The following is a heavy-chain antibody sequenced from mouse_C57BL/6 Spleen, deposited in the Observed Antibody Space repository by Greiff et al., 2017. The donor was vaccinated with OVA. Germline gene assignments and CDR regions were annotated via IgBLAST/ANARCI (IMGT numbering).Heavy chain of an antibody. CDR1: GYTFTSYW. Sequence: VQLQQSGTVLARPGASVKMSCKTSGYTFTSYWMHWVKQRPGQGLEWIGAIYPGNSDTSYNQKFKGKAKLTAVTSASTAYMELSSLTTEDSAVDYCTTGKANYFDYWGQGTTLTVSS. V-gene: IGHV1-5*01. CDR3: TTGKANYFDY. CDR2: IYPGNSDT. J-gene: IGHJ2*01.